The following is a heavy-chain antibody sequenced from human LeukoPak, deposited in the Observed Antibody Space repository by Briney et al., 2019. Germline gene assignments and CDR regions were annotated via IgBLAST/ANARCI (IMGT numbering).Heavy chain of an antibody. CDR3: ARANTDYYDSSGYYYQGY. J-gene: IGHJ4*02. D-gene: IGHD3-22*01. CDR1: GFTFSDYY. CDR2: ISSSGSTI. V-gene: IGHV3-11*01. Sequence: PGGSLRLSCAASGFTFSDYYMSWIRQAPGKGLERVSYISSSGSTIYYADSLKGRFTISRDNAKNSLYLQMNSLRAEDTAVYYCARANTDYYDSSGYYYQGYWGQGTLVTVSS.